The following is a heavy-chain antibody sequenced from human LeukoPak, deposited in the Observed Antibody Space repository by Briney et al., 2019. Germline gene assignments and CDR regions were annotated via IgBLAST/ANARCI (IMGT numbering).Heavy chain of an antibody. J-gene: IGHJ5*02. D-gene: IGHD3-10*01. CDR3: GRWGVNAGLDR. CDR1: GFTFSDYW. CDR2: IWPDGSDK. Sequence: QTGGSLGLSCAASGFTFSDYWMAWVRQAPGKGLEWVANIWPDGSDKYHVDSVRGRFTISRDNAQNSLNLQMNSLRAEDSGVYYCGRWGVNAGLDRWGQGTLVIVSS. V-gene: IGHV3-7*01.